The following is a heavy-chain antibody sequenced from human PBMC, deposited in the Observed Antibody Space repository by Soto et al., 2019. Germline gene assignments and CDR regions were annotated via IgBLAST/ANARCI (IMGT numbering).Heavy chain of an antibody. D-gene: IGHD6-6*01. Sequence: PVKVSCKAAGGTFSSYAISWVRQAPGQGLEWMGGIIPIFGTANYAQKFQGRVTITADESTSTAYMELSSLRSEDTAVYYCARVKYSRNWFDPWGQGTLVTVSS. V-gene: IGHV1-69*13. J-gene: IGHJ5*02. CDR3: ARVKYSRNWFDP. CDR2: IIPIFGTA. CDR1: GGTFSSYA.